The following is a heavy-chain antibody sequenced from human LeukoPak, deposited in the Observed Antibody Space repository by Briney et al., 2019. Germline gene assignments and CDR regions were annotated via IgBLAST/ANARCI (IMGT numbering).Heavy chain of an antibody. Sequence: SETLSLTCTVSGGSISSSSYYWGWIRQPSGKGLEWIGSIYYSGSTYYNPSLKSRVTISVDTSKNQFSLKLSSVTAADTAVYYCGLLTIAVAGLYYFDYWGQGTLVTVSS. CDR1: GGSISSSSYY. D-gene: IGHD6-19*01. V-gene: IGHV4-39*01. CDR3: GLLTIAVAGLYYFDY. J-gene: IGHJ4*02. CDR2: IYYSGST.